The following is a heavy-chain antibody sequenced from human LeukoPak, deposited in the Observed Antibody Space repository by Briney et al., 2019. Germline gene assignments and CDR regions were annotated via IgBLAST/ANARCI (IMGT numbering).Heavy chain of an antibody. D-gene: IGHD6-19*01. J-gene: IGHJ4*02. CDR2: IKEDGSRN. CDR1: GFTFSRYW. V-gene: IGHV3-7*05. CDR3: ARQLSGWYDADPY. Sequence: PGGSLRLSCAASGFTFSRYWMSWVRQAPGKGLEWVANIKEDGSRNHYVDSVKARFTISRDNAKSSLYLQMNSLRAEDTAVYYCARQLSGWYDADPYWGQGTLGTVSS.